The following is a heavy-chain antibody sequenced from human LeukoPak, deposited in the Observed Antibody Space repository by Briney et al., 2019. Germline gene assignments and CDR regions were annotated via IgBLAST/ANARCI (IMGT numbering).Heavy chain of an antibody. V-gene: IGHV3-30*03. J-gene: IGHJ4*02. CDR1: GSTFSSYG. CDR2: ISYDGSNK. Sequence: GGSLRLSCAASGSTFSSYGMHWVRQAPGKGLEWVAVISYDGSNKYYADSVKGRFTISRDNSKNTLYQQMNSLRAEDTAVYYCARSPGYSYGYYFDYWGQGTLVTVSS. CDR3: ARSPGYSYGYYFDY. D-gene: IGHD5-18*01.